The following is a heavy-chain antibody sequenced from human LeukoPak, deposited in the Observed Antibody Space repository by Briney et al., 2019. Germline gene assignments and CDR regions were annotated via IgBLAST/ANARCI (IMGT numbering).Heavy chain of an antibody. J-gene: IGHJ4*02. V-gene: IGHV3-33*06. D-gene: IGHD3-22*01. Sequence: YYADSVKGRFSVSTDNCKNTLYLQMDSLRADDSALYYCAKDANYYDSSGYLIPFDYWGQGTLVTVSS. CDR3: AKDANYYDSSGYLIPFDY.